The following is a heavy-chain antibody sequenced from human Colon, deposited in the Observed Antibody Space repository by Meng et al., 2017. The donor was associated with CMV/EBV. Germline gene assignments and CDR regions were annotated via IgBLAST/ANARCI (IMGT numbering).Heavy chain of an antibody. V-gene: IGHV1-69*10. Sequence: SVKVSCKASGGTFRSYAISWVRQAPGQGLEYMGGIIPIRGSSDYAQKFQGRMTIIADKSTNTAYMELNSLRSEDTAVYYCARVGVDYGDFHDAFDIWGQGTRVTVS. J-gene: IGHJ3*02. CDR1: GGTFRSYA. CDR3: ARVGVDYGDFHDAFDI. CDR2: IIPIRGSS. D-gene: IGHD4-17*01.